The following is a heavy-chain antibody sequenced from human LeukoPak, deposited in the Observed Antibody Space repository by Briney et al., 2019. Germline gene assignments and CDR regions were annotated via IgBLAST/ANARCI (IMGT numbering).Heavy chain of an antibody. CDR1: GLTFSSYE. CDR2: ISSSSGI. V-gene: IGHV3-48*03. J-gene: IGHJ4*02. Sequence: GGSLRLSCIASGLTFSSYEMSWVRQAPGKGLEWVSYISSSSGIFYADSVKGRFTISRDNAKNSLYLQMNSLRAEDTAVYYCARGISYWGQGTLVTVSS. CDR3: ARGISY.